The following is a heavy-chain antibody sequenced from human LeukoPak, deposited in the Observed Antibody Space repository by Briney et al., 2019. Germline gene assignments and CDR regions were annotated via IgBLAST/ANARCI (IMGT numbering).Heavy chain of an antibody. CDR2: INSDGSST. V-gene: IGHV3-74*01. J-gene: IGHJ4*02. CDR1: GFTFSSYW. CDR3: ARVDGAAAGTFDY. D-gene: IGHD6-13*01. Sequence: AGGSLRLSCAASGFTFSSYWMHWVRQAPGKGLVWVSRINSDGSSTSYADSVKGRFTISRDNAKNSLYLQMNSMRAEDTALYYCARVDGAAAGTFDYWGQGTLVTVSS.